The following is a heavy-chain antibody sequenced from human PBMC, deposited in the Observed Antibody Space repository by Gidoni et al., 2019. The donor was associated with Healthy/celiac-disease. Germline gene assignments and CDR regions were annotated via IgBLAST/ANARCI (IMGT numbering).Heavy chain of an antibody. CDR2: INSDGSST. D-gene: IGHD1-26*01. CDR3: AREPWELLDIFDY. CDR1: GFTFSSYW. J-gene: IGHJ4*02. V-gene: IGHV3-74*01. Sequence: EVQLVESGGGFVQPGGSLRLSCAASGFTFSSYWMHWVRQAPGKGLVGVSRINSDGSSTSYADSVKGRFTISRDNAKNTLYLQMNSLRAEDTAVYYCAREPWELLDIFDYWGQGTLVTVSS.